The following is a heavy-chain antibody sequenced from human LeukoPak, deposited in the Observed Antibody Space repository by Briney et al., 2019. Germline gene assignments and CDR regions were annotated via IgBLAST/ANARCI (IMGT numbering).Heavy chain of an antibody. D-gene: IGHD2-8*01. CDR2: TVLGSGDT. Sequence: EASVKVSCKASGLTFRTSAMQWVRQARGQGLEWIGWTVLGSGDTNYAQSLKERVTITRDMSTSTAYLEVSSLRPEDTAMYYCAAGFSNRGCIYWGQGTLVTVSS. CDR1: GLTFRTSA. V-gene: IGHV1-58*02. J-gene: IGHJ4*02. CDR3: AAGFSNRGCIY.